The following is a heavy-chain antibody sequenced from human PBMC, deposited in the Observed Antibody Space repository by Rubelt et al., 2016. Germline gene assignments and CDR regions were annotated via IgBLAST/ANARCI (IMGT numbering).Heavy chain of an antibody. D-gene: IGHD3-10*01. CDR2: IGGSDERT. V-gene: IGHV3-23*01. CDR3: AKDLAEARRAYYYYGMDV. Sequence: GGSLRLSCAASGFPFRSYAMNWVREAPGKGLEWVSAIGGSDERTYYADSVKGRFTISRDNSKNTLHLQMNSLRAEDTAIYYCAKDLAEARRAYYYYGMDVWGQGTTVTVSS. CDR1: GFPFRSYA. J-gene: IGHJ6*02.